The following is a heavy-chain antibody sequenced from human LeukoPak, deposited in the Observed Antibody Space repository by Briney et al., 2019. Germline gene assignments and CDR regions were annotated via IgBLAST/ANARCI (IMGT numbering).Heavy chain of an antibody. D-gene: IGHD6-13*01. CDR3: ARQIASAGTAGSDF. Sequence: SETLSLTCSVSGGSISRSSYYWGWTRQPPGKGLEWIGSIYYSGSTYYNPSLKSRVTISVDTSKSQFSLRLRSVTAADTAVYYCARQIASAGTAGSDFWGQGALVTVSS. CDR1: GGSISRSSYY. CDR2: IYYSGST. J-gene: IGHJ4*02. V-gene: IGHV4-39*07.